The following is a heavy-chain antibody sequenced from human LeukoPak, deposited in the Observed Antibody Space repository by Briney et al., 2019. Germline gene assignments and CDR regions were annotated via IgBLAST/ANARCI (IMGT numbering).Heavy chain of an antibody. D-gene: IGHD5/OR15-5a*01. CDR2: ILTKNDGETT. CDR1: GFTFSNAW. V-gene: IGHV3-15*01. Sequence: GGSLRLSCAASGFTFSNAWMNWVRQAPGKGLQWVGRILTKNDGETTGYAAPVKGRFTISRDDSKSTLYLQMNSLEIEDTAVYYCTTRVSTTNDNWGQGTLVTVSS. CDR3: TTRVSTTNDN. J-gene: IGHJ4*02.